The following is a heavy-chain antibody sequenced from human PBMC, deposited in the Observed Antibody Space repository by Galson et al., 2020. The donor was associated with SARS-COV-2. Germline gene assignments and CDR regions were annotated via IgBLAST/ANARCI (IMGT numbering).Heavy chain of an antibody. CDR1: GFTFNTYG. Sequence: GGSLRLSCAASGFTFNTYGMSWVRQAPGKGREWVSGIGSRGGNTYYADSVKGRLTITRDNSRSTVYLQMNSLRAEDTAVYYCAKSYSSTSYYFYYMDDWGKGTTVTVSS. V-gene: IGHV3-23*01. CDR3: AKSYSSTSYYFYYMDD. J-gene: IGHJ6*03. D-gene: IGHD6-6*01. CDR2: IGSRGGNT.